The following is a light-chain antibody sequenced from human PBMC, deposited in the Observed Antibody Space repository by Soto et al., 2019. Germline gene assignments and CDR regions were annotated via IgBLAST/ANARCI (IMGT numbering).Light chain of an antibody. V-gene: IGLV1-40*01. CDR2: GNS. Sequence: QLVLTQPPSVSGAPGQRVTISCTGSSSNIGAPFDVHWYQQHPGTTPKLLILGNSNRPSGVPDRFSGSRSGTSASLAITGLQAEDEADYYCQAYDSSLSGYVFGTGTKLTVL. J-gene: IGLJ1*01. CDR1: SSNIGAPFD. CDR3: QAYDSSLSGYV.